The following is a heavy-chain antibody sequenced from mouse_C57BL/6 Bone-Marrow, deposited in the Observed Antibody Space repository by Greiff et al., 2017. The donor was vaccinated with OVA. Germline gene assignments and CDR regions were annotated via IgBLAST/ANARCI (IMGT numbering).Heavy chain of an antibody. V-gene: IGHV3-6*01. CDR2: ISYDGSN. J-gene: IGHJ4*01. Sequence: VQLKQSGPGLVKPSQSLSLTCSVTGYSITSGYYWNWIRQFPGNKLEWMGYISYDGSNNYNPSLKNRISITRDTSKNQFFLKLNSVSTEDTATYYCARDSGYYDAMDYWGQGTSVTVSS. CDR1: GYSITSGYY. CDR3: ARDSGYYDAMDY. D-gene: IGHD3-1*01.